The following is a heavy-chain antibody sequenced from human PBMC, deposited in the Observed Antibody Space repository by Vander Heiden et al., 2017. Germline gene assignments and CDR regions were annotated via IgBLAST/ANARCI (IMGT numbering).Heavy chain of an antibody. CDR3: AKVGVAVAGTPYFDY. D-gene: IGHD6-19*01. V-gene: IGHV1-69*01. J-gene: IGHJ4*02. CDR2: IIPMFGTT. Sequence: QVQLVQSGAEVKKPGSSVRVSCEASGGTFTNYEVNWVRQAPGQGLEWMGGIIPMFGTTNYAQKFQGRVTITADESTNTAYMEVSSLTSEDTAVYYCAKVGVAVAGTPYFDYWGQGTLVTVS. CDR1: GGTFTNYE.